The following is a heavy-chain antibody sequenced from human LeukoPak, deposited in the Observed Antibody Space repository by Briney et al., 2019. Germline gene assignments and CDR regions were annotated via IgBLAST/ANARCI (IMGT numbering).Heavy chain of an antibody. CDR3: AKEGLYYYDSSGYTEGYFDY. J-gene: IGHJ4*02. V-gene: IGHV3-66*01. D-gene: IGHD3-22*01. Sequence: GGSLRLSCAASGFTVSSSYMSWARQAPGKGLEWVSVIYSGGRTSYADSVKGRFTVSRDNSKNTLYLQMNSLRAEDTAVYYCAKEGLYYYDSSGYTEGYFDYWGQGTLVTVSS. CDR2: IYSGGRT. CDR1: GFTVSSSY.